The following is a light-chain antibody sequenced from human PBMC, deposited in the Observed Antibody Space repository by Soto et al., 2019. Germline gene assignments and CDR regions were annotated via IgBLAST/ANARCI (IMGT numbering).Light chain of an antibody. CDR3: SSYTSSSTLEVV. V-gene: IGLV2-14*01. J-gene: IGLJ2*01. CDR1: SSDVGGYNY. CDR2: DVS. Sequence: QSALTQPASVSGSPGQSITISCTGTSSDVGGYNYVSWYQQHPGKAPKLMIYDVSNRPSGVSNRFSGSKSGNTASLTISELQAEDEADYYCSSYTSSSTLEVVFGGGTNSPS.